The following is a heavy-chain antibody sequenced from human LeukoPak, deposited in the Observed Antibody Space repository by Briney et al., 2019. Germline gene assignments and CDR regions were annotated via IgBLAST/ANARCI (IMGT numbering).Heavy chain of an antibody. CDR3: VRDPHALDY. D-gene: IGHD2-2*01. V-gene: IGHV3-48*01. Sequence: GGSLRLSCAASGFTFSNYSVNWVRQAPGKGLEWVSYIRRSGTTIYYADSVKGRFTISRDNARNSLYLQMSSLRAEVTAVYYCVRDPHALDYWGQGTLVTVSS. CDR2: IRRSGTTI. CDR1: GFTFSNYS. J-gene: IGHJ4*02.